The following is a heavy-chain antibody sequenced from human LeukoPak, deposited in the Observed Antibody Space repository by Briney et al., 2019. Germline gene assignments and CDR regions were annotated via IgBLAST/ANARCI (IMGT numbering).Heavy chain of an antibody. CDR2: TSASNGNT. CDR1: GYTFTSYG. D-gene: IGHD1-7*01. CDR3: ARYPLSYTSNWHYYFDY. Sequence: ASVKDSCKASGYTFTSYGVSWVRQAPGQGLEWVGWTSASNGNTNSAQKLQGRVTLTTDTSSSTAYVELRSLRSDDTAVYYCARYPLSYTSNWHYYFDYWGQGTLLTVSS. J-gene: IGHJ4*02. V-gene: IGHV1-18*01.